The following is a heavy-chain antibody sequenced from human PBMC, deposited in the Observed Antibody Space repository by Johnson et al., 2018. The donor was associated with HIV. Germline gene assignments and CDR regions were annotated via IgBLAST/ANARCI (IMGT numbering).Heavy chain of an antibody. CDR2: VSYDGTNE. J-gene: IGHJ3*02. D-gene: IGHD1-26*01. CDR3: ARDRTGGSYPRAFDI. CDR1: GFTVSSNY. V-gene: IGHV3-30*03. Sequence: QVQLVESGGGLIQPGGSLRLSCAASGFTVSSNYMSWVRQAPGKGLEWVAFVSYDGTNEFYADSVKGRFTVSRDSSKNTLYLQMNSLRAEDTALYYCARDRTGGSYPRAFDIWGQGTMVTVSS.